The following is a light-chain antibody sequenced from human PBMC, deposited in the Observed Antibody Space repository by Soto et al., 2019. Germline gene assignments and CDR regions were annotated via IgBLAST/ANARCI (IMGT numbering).Light chain of an antibody. Sequence: QSVLTQPASVSGSPGQSITISCTGSSNDLGSYNYVSWYQQHPGKAPKLMIYEVTSRPSGVSNRFSGSKSGNTASLTISGLLAEDEADYYCSSYASSTTLLLFGGGTKLTVL. CDR2: EVT. CDR1: SNDLGSYNY. CDR3: SSYASSTTLLL. V-gene: IGLV2-14*01. J-gene: IGLJ2*01.